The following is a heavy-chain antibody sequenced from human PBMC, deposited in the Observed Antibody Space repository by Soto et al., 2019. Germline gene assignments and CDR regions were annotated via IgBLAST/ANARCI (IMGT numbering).Heavy chain of an antibody. J-gene: IGHJ3*02. D-gene: IGHD4-17*01. Sequence: GGSLRLSCAASGFTFSSYAMSWVRQAPGKGLEWVSAISGSGGSTYYADSVKGRFTISRDNSKNTLYLQMNSLRAEDTAVYYCAKDDYGDYLGRLTGGAFDIWGQGTMVTVSS. CDR2: ISGSGGST. V-gene: IGHV3-23*01. CDR1: GFTFSSYA. CDR3: AKDDYGDYLGRLTGGAFDI.